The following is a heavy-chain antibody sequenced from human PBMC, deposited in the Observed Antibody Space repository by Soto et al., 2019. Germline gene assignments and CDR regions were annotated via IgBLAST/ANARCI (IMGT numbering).Heavy chain of an antibody. D-gene: IGHD3-3*01. CDR3: ATSYDSGFDP. V-gene: IGHV1-18*01. CDR1: GYSFSTYA. J-gene: IGHJ5*02. Sequence: QLQLMQSGGEAKNPGASVKVSCEASGYSFSTYAISWLRQAPGQGLEWMGLITPNNGYTNYAQKFQGRLILTTDIPSSTAYMELTXLXYXXXAXYYXATSYDSGFDPWGQGTLVSVS. CDR2: ITPNNGYT.